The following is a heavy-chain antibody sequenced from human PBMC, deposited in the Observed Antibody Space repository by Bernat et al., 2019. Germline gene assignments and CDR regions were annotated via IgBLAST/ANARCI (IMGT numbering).Heavy chain of an antibody. J-gene: IGHJ4*02. D-gene: IGHD2-15*01. CDR1: GFTFGDYA. CDR3: TRDAWDIVVVVAATEFDY. V-gene: IGHV3-49*05. CDR2: IRSKAYGGTT. Sequence: VQLVESGGGLVKPGGSLRLSCTASGFTFGDYAMSWFRQAPGKGLEWVGFIRSKAYGGTTEYAASVKGRFTISRDDSKSIAYLQMNSLKTEDTAVYYCTRDAWDIVVVVAATEFDYWGQGTLVTVSS.